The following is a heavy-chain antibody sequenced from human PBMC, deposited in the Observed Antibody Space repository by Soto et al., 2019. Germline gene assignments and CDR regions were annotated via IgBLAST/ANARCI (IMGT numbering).Heavy chain of an antibody. CDR2: IKQDGSEK. J-gene: IGHJ4*02. V-gene: IGHV3-7*01. CDR1: GVTCSSYW. Sequence: VGSLIVCCAASGVTCSSYWLSWIRQAPGKGLEWVANIKQDGSEKYYVDSVKGRFTISRDNAKNSLYLQMNSLRAEDTAVYYCARDEVGATTFDYWGQGTLVTVSS. D-gene: IGHD1-26*01. CDR3: ARDEVGATTFDY.